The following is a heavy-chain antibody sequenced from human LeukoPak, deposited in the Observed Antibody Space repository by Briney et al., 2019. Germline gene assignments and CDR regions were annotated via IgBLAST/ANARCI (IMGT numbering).Heavy chain of an antibody. CDR3: ARERRNTPMDV. CDR2: ISPSSSSI. V-gene: IGHV3-48*03. Sequence: SGGSLRLSCAASGFTFSSYEMNWVRQAPGKGLEWVSFISPSSSSIYYADSVKGRFTVSRDNAKNSLYLQMNSLRAEDTALYYCARERRNTPMDVWGQGTTVTVSS. CDR1: GFTFSSYE. D-gene: IGHD5-18*01. J-gene: IGHJ6*02.